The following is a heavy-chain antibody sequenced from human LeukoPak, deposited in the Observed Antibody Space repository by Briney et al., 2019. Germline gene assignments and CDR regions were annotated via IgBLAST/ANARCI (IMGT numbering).Heavy chain of an antibody. CDR1: GDSVSSNSAA. J-gene: IGHJ6*02. CDR3: ASEVGCGWSDYYYGMDV. D-gene: IGHD6-19*01. V-gene: IGHV6-1*01. CDR2: TYYRSKWYN. Sequence: SQTLSLTCAISGDSVSSNSAAWNWIRQSPSRGLEWLGRTYYRSKWYNDYAVSVKSRITINPDTSKNQFSLQLNSVTPEDTAVYYCASEVGCGWSDYYYGMDVWGQGTTVTVSS.